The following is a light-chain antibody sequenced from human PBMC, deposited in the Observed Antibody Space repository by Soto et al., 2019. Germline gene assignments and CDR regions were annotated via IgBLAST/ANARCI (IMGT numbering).Light chain of an antibody. Sequence: EIVLTQSPGTLSLSPGERATLSCRASQSVRSNYLAWYQQKPGQAPRLLIYGASIRAAGIPDRFGGSGSGTDFTLTISRLEPEDFAVYYCQQYGDSPLVGPGTKVDTK. J-gene: IGKJ3*01. CDR3: QQYGDSPL. V-gene: IGKV3-20*01. CDR1: QSVRSNY. CDR2: GAS.